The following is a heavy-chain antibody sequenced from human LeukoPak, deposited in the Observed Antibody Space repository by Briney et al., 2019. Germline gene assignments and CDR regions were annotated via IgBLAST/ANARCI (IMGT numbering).Heavy chain of an antibody. D-gene: IGHD6-19*01. Sequence: SVTVSFKASGGTFSSYAISWVRQAPGQGLEWMGRIIPILGIANYAQKFQGRVTITADKSTSTAYMELSSLRSEDTAVYYCARDLDSSGWYGGAFDIWGQGTMVTVSS. CDR1: GGTFSSYA. CDR3: ARDLDSSGWYGGAFDI. CDR2: IIPILGIA. J-gene: IGHJ3*02. V-gene: IGHV1-69*04.